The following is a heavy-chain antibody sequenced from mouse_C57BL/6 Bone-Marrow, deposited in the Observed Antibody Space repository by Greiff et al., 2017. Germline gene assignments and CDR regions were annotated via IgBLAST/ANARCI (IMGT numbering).Heavy chain of an antibody. CDR1: GYTFTSSG. CDR2: IYPRSGNT. CDR3: ARSNYSNYDWFAY. Sequence: QVQLQQSGAELARPGASVKLSCKASGYTFTSSGISWVKQRTGQGLEWIGEIYPRSGNTYYNEKFKGKATLTADKSSSTAYMELRSLTSEDSAVYFCARSNYSNYDWFAYWGQGTLVTVSA. V-gene: IGHV1-81*01. J-gene: IGHJ3*01. D-gene: IGHD2-5*01.